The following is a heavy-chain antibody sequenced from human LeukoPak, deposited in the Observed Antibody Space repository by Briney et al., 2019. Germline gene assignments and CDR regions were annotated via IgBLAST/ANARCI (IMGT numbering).Heavy chain of an antibody. Sequence: PSETLSLTCTVSGGSMSRYYWSWIRQPPGKGLEWIGYIYYSGSTNYSPSLKSRVIISVDTSKKQFSLKLSSVTAADTAVYYCARHGGSGSFDYWGQGTLVTVSS. CDR3: ARHGGSGSFDY. J-gene: IGHJ4*02. V-gene: IGHV4-59*08. CDR1: GGSMSRYY. D-gene: IGHD3-3*01. CDR2: IYYSGST.